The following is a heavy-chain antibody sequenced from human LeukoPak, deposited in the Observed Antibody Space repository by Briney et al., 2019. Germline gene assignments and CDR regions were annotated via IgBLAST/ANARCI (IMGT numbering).Heavy chain of an antibody. Sequence: GGSLRLSRAASGFTFSSYGMHWVRQAPGKGLEWVSSISSSSSYIHYADSVKGRFTISRDNAKNSLYLQMNSLRAEDTAVYYCARVGDSSGYIPYFFDYWGQGTLVTVSS. CDR1: GFTFSSYG. V-gene: IGHV3-21*01. CDR3: ARVGDSSGYIPYFFDY. CDR2: ISSSSSYI. D-gene: IGHD3-22*01. J-gene: IGHJ4*02.